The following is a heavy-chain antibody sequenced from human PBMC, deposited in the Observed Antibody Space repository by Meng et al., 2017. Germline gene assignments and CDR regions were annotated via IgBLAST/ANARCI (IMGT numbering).Heavy chain of an antibody. CDR2: IKSKTDGGTT. Sequence: GESLKISCAASGFTFSNAWMSWVRQAPGKGLEWVGRIKSKTDGGTTDYAAPVKGRFTISRDDSKNTLYLQMNSLKTEDTAVYYCTTDRVPSYSSIEERLRWNEYWGQGTLVTVSS. CDR1: GFTFSNAW. J-gene: IGHJ4*02. D-gene: IGHD5-18*01. V-gene: IGHV3-15*01. CDR3: TTDRVPSYSSIEERLRWNEY.